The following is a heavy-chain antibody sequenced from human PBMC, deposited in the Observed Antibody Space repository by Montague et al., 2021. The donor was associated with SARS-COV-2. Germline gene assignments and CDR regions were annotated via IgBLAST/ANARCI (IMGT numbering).Heavy chain of an antibody. Sequence: SETLSLTCSVSGGLTSHYHWSWIRQPPGKGRGWNGYINYNGETHHNPSLNGRVTLSVDTSKNQCSLSVMCVTPDDTAVYFCATYREGYGGTGTWGQGSLVTVSS. J-gene: IGHJ4*02. V-gene: IGHV4-59*03. CDR3: ATYREGYGGTGT. D-gene: IGHD4-23*01. CDR1: GGLTSHYH. CDR2: INYNGET.